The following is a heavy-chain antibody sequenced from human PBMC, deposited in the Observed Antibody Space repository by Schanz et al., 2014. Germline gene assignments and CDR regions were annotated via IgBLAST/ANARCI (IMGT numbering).Heavy chain of an antibody. CDR3: ARDRRNADLDY. V-gene: IGHV3-21*05. Sequence: EVQLMESGGGLVKPGGSLRLSCTASGFTFSSYSMNWVRQAPGKGLEWISYIGSSSSRIDHADSVKGRFTISRDNAKNSLYLEMNSLRAEDTALYYCARDRRNADLDYWGQGTLVTVSS. J-gene: IGHJ4*02. CDR1: GFTFSSYS. D-gene: IGHD1-1*01. CDR2: IGSSSSRI.